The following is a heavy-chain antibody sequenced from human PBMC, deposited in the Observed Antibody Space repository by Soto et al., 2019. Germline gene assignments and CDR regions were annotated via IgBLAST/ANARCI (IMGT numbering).Heavy chain of an antibody. Sequence: SQTLSLTCAISGASVSSNTATWNWIRQSPSRGLEWLGRTYYRSKWYTDYAVSVKSRITINPDTYKNQYSLQLNSVTPEDTAVYLCARDQGALNSWGQGTLVTVSS. V-gene: IGHV6-1*01. CDR3: ARDQGALNS. CDR1: GASVSSNTAT. D-gene: IGHD3-16*01. J-gene: IGHJ4*02. CDR2: TYYRSKWYT.